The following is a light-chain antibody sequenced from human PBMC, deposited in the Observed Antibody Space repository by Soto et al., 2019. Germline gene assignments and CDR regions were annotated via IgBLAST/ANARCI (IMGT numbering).Light chain of an antibody. Sequence: EIVLTQSPATLSLSPGERATLSCRASQSVSSYLAWYQQKPGQAPRLLIYDVFNRATGIPARLSGSGSGTDFTLTISSLEPEDFAVYYCQQRDNWPTFGRGTKVDIK. CDR2: DVF. V-gene: IGKV3-11*01. CDR3: QQRDNWPT. J-gene: IGKJ1*01. CDR1: QSVSSY.